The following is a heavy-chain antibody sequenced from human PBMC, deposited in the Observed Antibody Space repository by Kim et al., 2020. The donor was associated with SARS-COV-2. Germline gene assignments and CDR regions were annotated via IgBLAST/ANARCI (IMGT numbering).Heavy chain of an antibody. CDR3: ARGVLLWFGAVGNGMDV. V-gene: IGHV4-31*03. CDR1: GGSISSGGYY. D-gene: IGHD3-10*01. CDR2: IYYSGST. Sequence: SETLSLTCTVSGGSISSGGYYWSWIRQHPGKGLEWIGYIYYSGSTYYNPSLKSRVTISVDTSKNQFSLKLSSVTAADTAVYYCARGVLLWFGAVGNGMDVWAKGPRSPSP. J-gene: IGHJ6*02.